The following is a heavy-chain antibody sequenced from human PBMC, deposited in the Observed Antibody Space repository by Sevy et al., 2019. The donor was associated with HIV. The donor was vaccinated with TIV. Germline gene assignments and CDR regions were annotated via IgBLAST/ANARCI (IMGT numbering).Heavy chain of an antibody. V-gene: IGHV3-21*04. J-gene: IGHJ4*02. Sequence: GGSLRLSCAASGFTFRSYSMNWVRQAPGMGLEWVSSISISSRNIYYADSMKGRFTISRDNAKNSLYLQMNSLRAEDTAVYYCAKDLTRIGQLERLLRLMVHYFDYWGQGTLVTVSS. D-gene: IGHD1-1*01. CDR3: AKDLTRIGQLERLLRLMVHYFDY. CDR2: ISISSRNI. CDR1: GFTFRSYS.